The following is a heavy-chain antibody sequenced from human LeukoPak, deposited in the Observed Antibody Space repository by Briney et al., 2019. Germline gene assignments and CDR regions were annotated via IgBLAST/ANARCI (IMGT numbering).Heavy chain of an antibody. D-gene: IGHD6-6*01. V-gene: IGHV3-30-3*01. J-gene: IGHJ4*02. CDR3: ARDWSSSYVFDY. Sequence: GRSLRLSCAASGFTFSSYAMHWVRQAPGKGLEWVAVISYDGSNKYYADSVKGRFTISRDNSKNTLYLQMNSLRAEDTAVYYCARDWSSSYVFDYWGQGTLVTVSS. CDR2: ISYDGSNK. CDR1: GFTFSSYA.